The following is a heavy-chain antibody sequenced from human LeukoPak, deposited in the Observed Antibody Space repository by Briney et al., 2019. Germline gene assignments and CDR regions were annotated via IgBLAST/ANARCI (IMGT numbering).Heavy chain of an antibody. J-gene: IGHJ4*02. CDR1: GGTFSSYA. D-gene: IGHD6-13*01. V-gene: IGHV1-69*04. CDR2: IIPILGIA. Sequence: GASVKVSCKASGGTFSSYAISWVRQAPGQGLEWMGRIIPILGIANYAQKFQGRVTVTADKSTSTAYMELSSLRSEDTAVYYCARKHSSSWYYWGQGTLVTVSS. CDR3: ARKHSSSWYY.